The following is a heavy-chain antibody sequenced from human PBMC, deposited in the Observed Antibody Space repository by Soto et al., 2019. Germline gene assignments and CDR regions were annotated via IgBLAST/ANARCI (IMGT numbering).Heavy chain of an antibody. V-gene: IGHV1-58*01. D-gene: IGHD4-4*01. CDR2: IVVGSSNT. Sequence: QMQLVQSGPEVKKPGTSVKVSCKASGFNFTSSAVQWVRQARGQRLEGIGWIVVGSSNTNYAQKFQERVTITRDMSTSTAYMDLSSLRSEDTAVYYCAAYPTTVTSFHYYGMDVWGQGTTVTVS. J-gene: IGHJ6*02. CDR3: AAYPTTVTSFHYYGMDV. CDR1: GFNFTSSA.